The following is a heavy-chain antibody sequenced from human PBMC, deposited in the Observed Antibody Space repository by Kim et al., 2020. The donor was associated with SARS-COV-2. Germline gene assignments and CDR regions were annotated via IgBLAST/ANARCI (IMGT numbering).Heavy chain of an antibody. CDR3: ARDQDAVTPFGYYYGMDV. Sequence: GGSLRLSCAASGFTFSSYWMSWVRQAPGKGLEWVANIKQDGSEKYYVDSVKGRFTISRDNAKNSLYLQMNSPRAEDTAVYYCARDQDAVTPFGYYYGMDVWGQGTTVTVSS. J-gene: IGHJ6*02. CDR1: GFTFSSYW. V-gene: IGHV3-7*01. D-gene: IGHD3-10*01. CDR2: IKQDGSEK.